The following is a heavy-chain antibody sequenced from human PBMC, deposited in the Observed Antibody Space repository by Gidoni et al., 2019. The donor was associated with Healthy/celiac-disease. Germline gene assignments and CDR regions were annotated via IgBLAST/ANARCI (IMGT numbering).Heavy chain of an antibody. Sequence: EVQLVQSGAEVKKPGESLSISCKGSGYSFPSYWISCVRQMPGTGLEWMGRIDPSDAYTNYSPSVQGHVNISTDKCISTAYLQWSSLKASETAMYYCARSGRADYYGSGSYNNYYYYGMDVWGQVITVTVAS. J-gene: IGHJ6*02. CDR1: GYSFPSYW. CDR3: ARSGRADYYGSGSYNNYYYYGMDV. CDR2: IDPSDAYT. D-gene: IGHD3-10*01. V-gene: IGHV5-10-1*01.